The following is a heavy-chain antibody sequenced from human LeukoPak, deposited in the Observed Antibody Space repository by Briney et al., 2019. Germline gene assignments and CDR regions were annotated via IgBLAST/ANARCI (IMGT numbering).Heavy chain of an antibody. CDR1: GFTFSSYW. V-gene: IGHV3-23*01. CDR2: ISGSGGST. Sequence: GGSLRLFCAASGFTFSSYWMTWVRQAPGKGLEWVSGISGSGGSTYYADSVKGRFTISRDNSKNTLYLQMNSLRAEDTAVYYCAKTTYYDFRSDYPEYYFDYWGQGTLVTVSS. J-gene: IGHJ4*02. D-gene: IGHD3-3*01. CDR3: AKTTYYDFRSDYPEYYFDY.